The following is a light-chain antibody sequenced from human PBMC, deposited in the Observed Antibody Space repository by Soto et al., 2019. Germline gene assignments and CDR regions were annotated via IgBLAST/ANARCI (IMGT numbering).Light chain of an antibody. V-gene: IGLV2-14*01. J-gene: IGLJ3*02. CDR2: EVS. CDR1: SSDVGGYNY. Sequence: QSVLTQPASVSGSPGQSITISCTGTSSDVGGYNYVSWYQHHPGKAPKLMIYEVSNRPSGVSNRFSGSKSGNTASLTISGLQAEDEADYYCSSYTGISNVFGGGTKLTVL. CDR3: SSYTGISNV.